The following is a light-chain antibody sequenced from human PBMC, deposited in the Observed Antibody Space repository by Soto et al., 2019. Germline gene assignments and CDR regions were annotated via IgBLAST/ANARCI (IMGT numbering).Light chain of an antibody. V-gene: IGKV3-20*01. CDR3: QQYGRSSLMFT. CDR2: GAS. CDR1: QSVTIDF. Sequence: EIVLTQSPGTLSLSPGERATLSCRASQSVTIDFLAWYQQKPGQAPRLLIYGASTRAAGVPDRFSGSGSGTDFTLTITRLEPEDFAVYYCQQYGRSSLMFTFGQGTKLGV. J-gene: IGKJ2*01.